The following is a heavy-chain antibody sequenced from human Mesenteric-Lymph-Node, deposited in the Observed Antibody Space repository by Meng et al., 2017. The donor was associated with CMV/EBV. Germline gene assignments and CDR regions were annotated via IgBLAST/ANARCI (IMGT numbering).Heavy chain of an antibody. V-gene: IGHV3-30-3*01. J-gene: IGHJ3*01. D-gene: IGHD2-8*01. CDR2: ISYTGYNEHTK. CDR3: ARDRSMNDAFDV. Sequence: GESLKISCAASGFTFSNYPMHWVRQAPGKGLEWVALISYTGYNEHTKYYADSVKGRFTISRDNSHNTVHLQMNSLRPEDTAMYYCARDRSMNDAFDVWGRGTMVTVSS. CDR1: GFTFSNYP.